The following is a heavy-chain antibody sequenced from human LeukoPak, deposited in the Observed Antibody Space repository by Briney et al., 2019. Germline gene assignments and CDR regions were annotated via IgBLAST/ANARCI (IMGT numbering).Heavy chain of an antibody. CDR1: GGSISSSNYY. CDR3: ARDVDSTVVTPGY. CDR2: VSYSGTT. D-gene: IGHD4-23*01. V-gene: IGHV4-39*07. J-gene: IGHJ4*02. Sequence: PSETLSLTCTVSGGSISSSNYYWGWIRQPPGKGLEWIGSVSYSGTTYYNPSLKSRVTISVDTSENQFSLKLSSVTAADTALYYCARDVDSTVVTPGYWGQGTLVTVSS.